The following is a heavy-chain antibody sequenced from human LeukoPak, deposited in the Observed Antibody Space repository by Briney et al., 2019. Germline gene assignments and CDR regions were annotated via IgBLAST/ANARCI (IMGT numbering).Heavy chain of an antibody. Sequence: ASVKVSCKASGYTFTSYYMHWVRQAPGQGLEWMGIINPSGGSTSYAQKFQGRVTMTRDMSTSTVYMELSRLRSDDTAVYYCARDPNMYYDILTGYYRGFHYYYMDVWGKGTTVTVSS. J-gene: IGHJ6*03. D-gene: IGHD3-9*01. CDR3: ARDPNMYYDILTGYYRGFHYYYMDV. CDR2: INPSGGST. V-gene: IGHV1-46*01. CDR1: GYTFTSYY.